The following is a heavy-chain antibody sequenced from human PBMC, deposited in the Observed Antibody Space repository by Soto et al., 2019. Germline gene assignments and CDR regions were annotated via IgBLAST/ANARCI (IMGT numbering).Heavy chain of an antibody. V-gene: IGHV4-30-4*01. J-gene: IGHJ4*02. D-gene: IGHD3-10*01. CDR2: IYYRGST. CDR1: GGSISSGDYY. CDR3: AGVGGFGATTIDY. Sequence: QVQLQESGPGLVKPSQTLSLTCTVSGGSISSGDYYWSWIRQPPGKGLEWIGYIYYRGSTYYNPALKSRVTTSVDTSKNQFSLKLISVTAADTAVYYCAGVGGFGATTIDYWGQGTLVTVSS.